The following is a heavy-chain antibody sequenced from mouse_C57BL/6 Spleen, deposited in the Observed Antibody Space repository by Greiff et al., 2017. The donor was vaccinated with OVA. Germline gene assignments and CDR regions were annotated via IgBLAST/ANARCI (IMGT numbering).Heavy chain of an antibody. D-gene: IGHD1-1*01. CDR1: GFNIKDYY. Sequence: VQLQQSGAELVKPGASVKLSCTASGFNIKDYYMHWVKQRTEQGLEWIGRIDPEDGDTKYAPKFQGKATITADTSSNTAYLQLSSLTSEDTAVYYCAPYCYGSSYWFAYWGKGTLVTVSA. CDR3: APYCYGSSYWFAY. J-gene: IGHJ3*01. V-gene: IGHV14-2*01. CDR2: IDPEDGDT.